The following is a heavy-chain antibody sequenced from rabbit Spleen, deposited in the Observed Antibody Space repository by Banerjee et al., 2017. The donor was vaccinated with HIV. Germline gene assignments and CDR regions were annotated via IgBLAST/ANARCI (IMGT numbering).Heavy chain of an antibody. D-gene: IGHD1-1*01. Sequence: QKQLVESGGGLVQPGGSLTLTCKASGFSCYYKCVMCWVRQAPGKGLEWIACIYTGDGNTYYASWAKGRCTISKTSSTTVTLQMTSLTAADTATYFCARDLPGVIGWNFGWWGPGTLVTVS. J-gene: IGHJ4*01. CDR3: ARDLPGVIGWNFGW. CDR1: GFSCYYKCV. CDR2: IYTGDGNT. V-gene: IGHV1S45*01.